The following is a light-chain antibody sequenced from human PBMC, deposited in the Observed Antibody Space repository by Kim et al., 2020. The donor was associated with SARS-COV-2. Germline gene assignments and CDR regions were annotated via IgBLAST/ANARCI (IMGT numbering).Light chain of an antibody. CDR3: QHYGNSPRT. CDR1: QSVSSRD. J-gene: IGKJ1*01. V-gene: IGKV3-20*01. CDR2: GAS. Sequence: SPGERATLSCRASQSVSSRDLAWYQQKPGQAPRLLIYGASSRAGGIPDRFSGSGSGTDFTLTISRLEPEDFAVYYCQHYGNSPRTFGQGTKVDIK.